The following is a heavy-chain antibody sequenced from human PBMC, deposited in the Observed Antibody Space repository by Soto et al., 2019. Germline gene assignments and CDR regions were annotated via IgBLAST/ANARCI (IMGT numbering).Heavy chain of an antibody. Sequence: SQTLSLTCAISGDSVSSNSAAWNWIRQSPSRGLEWLGRTYYRSKWYNDYAVSVKSRITTNTDTSKNQCSLQLNSVTPEDTAVYYCARNIVATFSDYWYFDLWGRGTLVTVSS. CDR3: ARNIVATFSDYWYFDL. CDR2: TYYRSKWYN. V-gene: IGHV6-1*01. J-gene: IGHJ2*01. CDR1: GDSVSSNSAA. D-gene: IGHD5-12*01.